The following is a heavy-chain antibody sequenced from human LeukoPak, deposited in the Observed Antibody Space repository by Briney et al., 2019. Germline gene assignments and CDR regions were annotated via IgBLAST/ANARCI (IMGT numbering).Heavy chain of an antibody. J-gene: IGHJ6*02. CDR1: VYTFTSYY. D-gene: IGHD4-17*01. CDR3: ARGPYYGDYVGYYYYGMDV. CDR2: INPSGGST. Sequence: ASVKVSCKASVYTFTSYYMHWVRQAPGQGLEWMGIINPSGGSTSYAQKFQGRVTMTRDTSTSTVYMELSSLRSEDTAVYYCARGPYYGDYVGYYYYGMDVWGQGTTVTVSS. V-gene: IGHV1-46*01.